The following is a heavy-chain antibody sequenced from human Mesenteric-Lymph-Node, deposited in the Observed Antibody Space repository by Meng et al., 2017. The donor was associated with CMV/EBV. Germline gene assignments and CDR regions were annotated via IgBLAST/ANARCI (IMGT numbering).Heavy chain of an antibody. CDR2: IRYDGSHD. D-gene: IGHD3-16*01. Sequence: AGFSCSDYAMHWVRQTPGKGLEGVGFIRYDGSHDSYGDSVRGRFTISRDDSKKILFLQMNSLRTEDTAVYYCAKSLGAYSNNWFDTWGPGTLVTVSS. CDR1: GFSCSDYA. J-gene: IGHJ5*02. V-gene: IGHV3-30*02. CDR3: AKSLGAYSNNWFDT.